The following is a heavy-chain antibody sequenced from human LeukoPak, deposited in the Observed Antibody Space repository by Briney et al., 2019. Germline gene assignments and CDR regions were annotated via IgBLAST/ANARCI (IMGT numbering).Heavy chain of an antibody. Sequence: SETLSLTCAVYGGSFSGYYWSWIRQPPEKGLEWIGEINHSGSTNYNPSLKSRVTISVDTSKNQFSLKLSSVTAADTAVYYCARQKWLLPYYFDYWGQGTLVTVSS. CDR2: INHSGST. J-gene: IGHJ4*02. CDR3: ARQKWLLPYYFDY. V-gene: IGHV4-34*01. CDR1: GGSFSGYY. D-gene: IGHD3-22*01.